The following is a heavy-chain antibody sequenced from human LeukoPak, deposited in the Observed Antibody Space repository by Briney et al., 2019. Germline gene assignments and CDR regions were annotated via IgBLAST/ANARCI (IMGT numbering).Heavy chain of an antibody. Sequence: GGSLRLSCAAFGFTFSDYYMSWTRQAPGKGLEWISHTSSTAGYTNYADSVKGRFTISRDNTKNSLYLQLNSLRAEDTAVYYCARERKTGSAYHFDYWGQGTPVTVSS. J-gene: IGHJ4*02. V-gene: IGHV3-11*06. CDR2: TSSTAGYT. CDR3: ARERKTGSAYHFDY. CDR1: GFTFSDYY. D-gene: IGHD6-19*01.